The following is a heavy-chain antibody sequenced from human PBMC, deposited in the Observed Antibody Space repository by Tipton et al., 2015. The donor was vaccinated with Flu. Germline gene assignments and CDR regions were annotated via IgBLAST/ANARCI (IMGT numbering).Heavy chain of an antibody. Sequence: TLSLTCTVSGGSISSYYWSWIRQPAGKGLGWIGRIYTSGSTNYNPSLKSRVTMSVDTSKNQFSLKLSSVTAADTAVYYCARLIIAARAYYYYYGMDVWGQGTTVTVSS. CDR3: ARLIIAARAYYYYYGMDV. CDR1: GGSISSYY. V-gene: IGHV4-4*07. CDR2: IYTSGST. J-gene: IGHJ6*02. D-gene: IGHD6-6*01.